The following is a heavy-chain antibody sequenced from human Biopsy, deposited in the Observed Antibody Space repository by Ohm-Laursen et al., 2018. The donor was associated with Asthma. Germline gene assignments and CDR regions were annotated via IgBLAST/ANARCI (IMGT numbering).Heavy chain of an antibody. CDR3: ARAVDYSHYYGIDV. CDR1: GHTFNSAG. CDR2: IIPMFGTT. Sequence: ASVKVSCKTSGHTFNSAGITWVRQAPGQGLEWMGGIIPMFGTTNYAQKFQGRVAITADESTSTAYMELSSLRSDDTAVYFCARAVDYSHYYGIDVWGQGTTVTVS. D-gene: IGHD3-10*01. J-gene: IGHJ6*02. V-gene: IGHV1-69*13.